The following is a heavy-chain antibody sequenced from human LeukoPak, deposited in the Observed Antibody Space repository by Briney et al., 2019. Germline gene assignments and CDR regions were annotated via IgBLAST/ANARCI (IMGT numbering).Heavy chain of an antibody. CDR1: GFTFSNYW. J-gene: IGHJ4*02. CDR3: VRDGGVSGYDLLDY. V-gene: IGHV3-7*01. D-gene: IGHD5-12*01. CDR2: INQDGSKE. Sequence: GGSLRLSCAASGFTFSNYWMTWVRQAPGKGLEWVAHINQDGSKEYYIDSVKARFTISRDNAKNSLSLQMNSLRAEDTAVYYCVRDGGVSGYDLLDYWGQGTLVTVSS.